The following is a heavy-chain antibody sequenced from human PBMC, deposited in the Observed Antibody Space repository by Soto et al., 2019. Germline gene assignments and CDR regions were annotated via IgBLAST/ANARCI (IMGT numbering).Heavy chain of an antibody. Sequence: PSQTLSLTCDISWDSVSSNRAAWNWIRKSPSRGLEWLGRTYYRSKWYNDYAVSVKSRITINPDTSKNQFSLQLNSVTPEDTAVYYCARAGRQWLVDYWGQGTLVTVSS. CDR2: TYYRSKWYN. J-gene: IGHJ4*02. V-gene: IGHV6-1*01. CDR3: ARAGRQWLVDY. CDR1: WDSVSSNRAA. D-gene: IGHD6-19*01.